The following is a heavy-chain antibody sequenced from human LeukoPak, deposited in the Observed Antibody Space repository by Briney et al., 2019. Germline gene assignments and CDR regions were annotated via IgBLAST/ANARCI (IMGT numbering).Heavy chain of an antibody. CDR2: INHSGST. Sequence: SETLSLTCAVYGGSFSGYYWSWIRQPPGKGLEWIGEINHSGSTNYNPSLKSRVTISVDTSKNQSSLKLSSVTAADTAVYYCARTYCTNGVCSPFDYWGQGTLVTVSS. CDR1: GGSFSGYY. J-gene: IGHJ4*02. CDR3: ARTYCTNGVCSPFDY. V-gene: IGHV4-34*01. D-gene: IGHD2-8*01.